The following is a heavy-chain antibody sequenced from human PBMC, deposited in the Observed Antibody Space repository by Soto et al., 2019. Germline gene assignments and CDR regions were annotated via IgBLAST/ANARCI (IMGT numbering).Heavy chain of an antibody. CDR3: ARAQRGYSYGSDGGGFDY. CDR2: IYYSGST. J-gene: IGHJ4*02. Sequence: PSETLSLTCTFSGGSIISSSYYWGWIRQPPGKGLEWIGSIYYSGSTYYNPSLKSRVTISVDTSKNQFSLKLSSVTAADTAVYYCARAQRGYSYGSDGGGFDYWGQGTLVTVSS. V-gene: IGHV4-39*01. CDR1: GGSIISSSYY. D-gene: IGHD5-18*01.